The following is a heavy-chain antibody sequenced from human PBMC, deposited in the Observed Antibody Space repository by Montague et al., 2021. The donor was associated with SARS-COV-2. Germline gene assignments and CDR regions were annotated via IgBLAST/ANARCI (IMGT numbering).Heavy chain of an antibody. J-gene: IGHJ6*02. V-gene: IGHV3-23*01. CDR3: AKSGYCNTKCAALDV. CDR1: GVSFSNYV. D-gene: IGHD2-15*01. CDR2: ICGSGVDT. Sequence: SLRLSCAASGVSFSNYVMNWVRQAPGKGLEWVSRICGSGVDTYYADSVKGRFAISRDNSKNTLYLQMDSLRAEDTALYHCAKSGYCNTKCAALDVWGQGTTVTVSS.